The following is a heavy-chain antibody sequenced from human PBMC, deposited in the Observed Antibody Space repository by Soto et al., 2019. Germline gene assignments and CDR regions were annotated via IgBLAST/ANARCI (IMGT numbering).Heavy chain of an antibody. CDR1: GGTFSSYA. Sequence: QVQLVQSGAEVKKPGSSVKVSCKASGGTFSSYAISWVRQAPGQGLEWMGGIIPIFGTANYAQKFQGRVTITADESTSTAYMELSSLRSEDTALYYCARGLWVFDWLLKYGMDVWGQGTTFTVSS. D-gene: IGHD3-9*01. CDR2: IIPIFGTA. V-gene: IGHV1-69*01. CDR3: ARGLWVFDWLLKYGMDV. J-gene: IGHJ6*02.